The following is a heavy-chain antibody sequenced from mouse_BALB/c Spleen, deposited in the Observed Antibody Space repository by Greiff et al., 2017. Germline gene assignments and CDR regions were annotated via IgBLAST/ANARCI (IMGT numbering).Heavy chain of an antibody. D-gene: IGHD1-1*01. CDR3: ARERGIYGSSHFDY. J-gene: IGHJ2*01. V-gene: IGHV5-17*02. CDR2: ISSGSSTI. Sequence: DVMLVESGGGLVQPGGSRKLSCAASGFTFSSFGMHWVRQAPEKGLEWVAYISSGSSTIYYADTVKGRFTISRDNPKNTLFLQMTSLRSEDTAMYYCARERGIYGSSHFDYWGQGTTLTVSS. CDR1: GFTFSSFG.